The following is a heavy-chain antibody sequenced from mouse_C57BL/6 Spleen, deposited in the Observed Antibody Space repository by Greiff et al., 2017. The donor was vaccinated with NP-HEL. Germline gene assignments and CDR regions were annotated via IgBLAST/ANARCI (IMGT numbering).Heavy chain of an antibody. D-gene: IGHD1-1*01. CDR2: INPNNGGT. J-gene: IGHJ2*01. V-gene: IGHV1-26*01. CDR1: GYTFTDYY. Sequence: VQLKESGPELVKPGASVKISCKASGYTFTDYYMNWVKQSHGKSLEWIGDINPNNGGTSYNQKFKGKATLTVDKSSSTAYMELRSLTSEDSAVYYCARSNFYYGSSYYFDYWGQGTTLTVSS. CDR3: ARSNFYYGSSYYFDY.